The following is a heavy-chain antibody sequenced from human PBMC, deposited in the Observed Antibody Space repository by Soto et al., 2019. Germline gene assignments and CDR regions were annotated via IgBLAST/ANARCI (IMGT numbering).Heavy chain of an antibody. CDR2: INHSGST. J-gene: IGHJ4*02. Sequence: PXXTLSLPFAVYGGSFSGYYWRWILQPPGKGLEWIGEINHSGSTNYNPSLKSRVTISVDTSKNQFSLKLSSVNAADTAVYYCAIRSIAAAVDFDYWGQGTLVTVSS. D-gene: IGHD6-13*01. CDR1: GGSFSGYY. V-gene: IGHV4-34*01. CDR3: AIRSIAAAVDFDY.